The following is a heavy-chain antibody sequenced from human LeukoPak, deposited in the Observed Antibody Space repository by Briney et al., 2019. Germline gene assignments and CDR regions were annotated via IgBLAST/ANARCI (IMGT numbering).Heavy chain of an antibody. J-gene: IGHJ6*02. CDR3: ARDLWLVYSSGRGGYYYGMDV. V-gene: IGHV4-34*01. D-gene: IGHD6-19*01. CDR1: GGSFSGYY. CDR2: INHSGST. Sequence: SETLSLTCAVYGGSFSGYYWSWIRQPPGKGLEWIGEINHSGSTNYNPSLKSRVTISVDTSKNQFSLKLSSVTAADTAVYYCARDLWLVYSSGRGGYYYGMDVWGQGTTVTVSS.